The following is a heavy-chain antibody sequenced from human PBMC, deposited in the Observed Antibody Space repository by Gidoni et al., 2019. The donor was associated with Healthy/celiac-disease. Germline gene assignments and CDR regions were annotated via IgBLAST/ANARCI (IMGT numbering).Heavy chain of an antibody. J-gene: IGHJ1*01. CDR2: IYYSGST. CDR1: GGSIRSGGYY. D-gene: IGHD6-13*01. V-gene: IGHV4-31*03. CDR3: ASGGSSWYGKYFQH. Sequence: QVQLQESGPGLVTPSQTLSLTCTVSGGSIRSGGYYWSWIRQHPGKGLEWIGYIYYSGSTYYNPSLKSRVTISVDTSKNQFSLKLSSVTAADTAVYYCASGGSSWYGKYFQHWGQGTLVTVSS.